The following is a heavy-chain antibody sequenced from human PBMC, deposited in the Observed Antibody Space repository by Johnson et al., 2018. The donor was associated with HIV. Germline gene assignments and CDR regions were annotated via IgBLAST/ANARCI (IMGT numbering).Heavy chain of an antibody. Sequence: QVQLVESGGGVVQPGGSLRLSCAASGFTFSSYGMHWVRQAPGKGLEWVAFIRYDGSNKYYADSVKGRFTISRDNYKNTLYLQMNSLRAEDTAVYYCTTNVGRRVAAPPRVAFDIWGQGTMVTVSS. CDR1: GFTFSSYG. D-gene: IGHD2-15*01. V-gene: IGHV3-30*02. CDR2: IRYDGSNK. J-gene: IGHJ3*02. CDR3: TTNVGRRVAAPPRVAFDI.